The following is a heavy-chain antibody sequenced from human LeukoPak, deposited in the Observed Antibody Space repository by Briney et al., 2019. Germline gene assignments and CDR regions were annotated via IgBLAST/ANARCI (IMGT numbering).Heavy chain of an antibody. CDR2: VYYSDST. CDR3: ARFPGSAEYRHSYYMDV. J-gene: IGHJ6*03. D-gene: IGHD2-15*01. Sequence: PSETLSLTCTVSGGSISNSFWTWIRQPPGKGLECIGYVYYSDSTNYNPSLKSRVTVSVDTSKNQFPLRLSSVTAADTAVYYCARFPGSAEYRHSYYMDVWGKGTTVTVSS. CDR1: GGSISNSF. V-gene: IGHV4-59*01.